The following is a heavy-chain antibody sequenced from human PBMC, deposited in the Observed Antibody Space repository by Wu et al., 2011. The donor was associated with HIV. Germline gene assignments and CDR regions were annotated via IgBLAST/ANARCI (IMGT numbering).Heavy chain of an antibody. CDR3: ARGGSGSYPYWYFDL. CDR2: MNPNSGDT. Sequence: QVQLVQSGAEVKKPGASVKVSCKASGYTFTSSDINWVRQATGQGFEWMGWMNPNSGDTGYAQKFQGRVTMTRDTSISTAYMELSSLRSEDTAVYYCARGGSGSYPYWYFDLWGRGTLVTVSS. D-gene: IGHD1-26*01. V-gene: IGHV1-8*01. J-gene: IGHJ2*01. CDR1: GYTFTSSD.